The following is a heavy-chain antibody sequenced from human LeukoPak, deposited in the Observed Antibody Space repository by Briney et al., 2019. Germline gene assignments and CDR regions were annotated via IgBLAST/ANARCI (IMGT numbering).Heavy chain of an antibody. CDR2: IKQDGSEK. D-gene: IGHD3-22*01. Sequence: GGSLRLSCAASGFTFSSYWMTWVRQAPGKGLEWVANIKQDGSEKYFVDSVKGRFTISRDNAKNSLYLQMNSLRVDDTAVYYCARSRSVVLITPLGYWGQGTLVTVSS. J-gene: IGHJ4*02. CDR3: ARSRSVVLITPLGY. CDR1: GFTFSSYW. V-gene: IGHV3-7*01.